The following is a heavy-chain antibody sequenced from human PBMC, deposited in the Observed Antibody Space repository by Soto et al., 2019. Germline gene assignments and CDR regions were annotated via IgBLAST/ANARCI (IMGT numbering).Heavy chain of an antibody. CDR1: GFTFSSYG. D-gene: IGHD3-16*02. Sequence: EVQLVESGGGLVQPGGSLRLSCAASGFTFSSYGMNWVRQAPGKGLEWVSYISSSSTTIYYADSVKGRFTISRDNAKNSLYLQMNRLRAEDTAVYYCARSMIMFGGVIDYWGQGTLVTVSS. CDR2: ISSSSTTI. CDR3: ARSMIMFGGVIDY. V-gene: IGHV3-48*01. J-gene: IGHJ4*02.